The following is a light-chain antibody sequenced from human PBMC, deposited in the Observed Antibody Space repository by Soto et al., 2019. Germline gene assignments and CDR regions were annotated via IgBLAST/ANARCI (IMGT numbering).Light chain of an antibody. J-gene: IGLJ3*02. CDR1: SGHSNYA. CDR3: QTWGTGIRV. V-gene: IGLV4-69*01. CDR2: LNSDGSH. Sequence: QLVLTQSPSASASLGASVSLTCTLSSGHSNYAIAWHQQKPEKGPRFLMKLNSDGSHTKGDGISDRFSGTSSGAERYLSISSLQSEDEGDYYCQTWGTGIRVFGGGTKLTVL.